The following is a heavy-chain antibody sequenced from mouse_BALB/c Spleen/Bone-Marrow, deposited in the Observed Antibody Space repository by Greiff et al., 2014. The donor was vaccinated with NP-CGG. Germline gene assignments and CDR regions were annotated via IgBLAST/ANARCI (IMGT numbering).Heavy chain of an antibody. J-gene: IGHJ4*01. D-gene: IGHD1-1*01. V-gene: IGHV5-9-4*01. CDR3: VRAYGSSYAMDY. CDR2: ISSGGNYT. CDR1: GFTLSSYA. Sequence: VQLKESGGGLVKPGGSLKLSCAASGFTLSSYAMSWVRQSPEKRLEWVAEISSGGNYTYYSDTVTGRFTISRDNAKNILYLEMSSPRSDDTAMYYCVRAYGSSYAMDYWGQGTSVTVSS.